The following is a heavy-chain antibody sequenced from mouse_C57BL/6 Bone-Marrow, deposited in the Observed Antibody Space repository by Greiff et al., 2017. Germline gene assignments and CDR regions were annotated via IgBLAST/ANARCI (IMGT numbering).Heavy chain of an antibody. CDR2: INSYGGST. J-gene: IGHJ1*03. CDR1: DYAFPSHD. V-gene: IGHV5-2*01. Sequence: EVQLVESGGGLVQPGESLKLSCESNDYAFPSHDMPWVRQTPGQRLELVAAINSYGGSTYYPHTIERRFTISRDNTKKTLYLQMGSLTSEDTALYYCARLSTYYCSYNWYFDVWGTGTTVTVSS. D-gene: IGHD2-10*01. CDR3: ARLSTYYCSYNWYFDV.